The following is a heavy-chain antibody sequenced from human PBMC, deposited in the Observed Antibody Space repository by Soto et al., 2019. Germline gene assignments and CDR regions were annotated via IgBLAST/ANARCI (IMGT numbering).Heavy chain of an antibody. J-gene: IGHJ3*01. CDR3: ARAYSSSSGRDAFDV. CDR2: ISGSSSTR. CDR1: GFTFSTYS. D-gene: IGHD6-6*01. Sequence: EVQLVESGGGLVQPGGSLRLSCAASGFTFSTYSMNWVRQAPGKGLEWVSYISGSSSTRYYADSVKGRFTVSRDNAKNSLYLQVNSLIVEYTAVYYCARAYSSSSGRDAFDVWGQGTMVTVSS. V-gene: IGHV3-48*01.